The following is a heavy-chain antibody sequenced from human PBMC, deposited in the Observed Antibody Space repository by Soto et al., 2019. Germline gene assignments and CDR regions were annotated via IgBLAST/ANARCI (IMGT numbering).Heavy chain of an antibody. CDR1: GGTFSSYA. V-gene: IGHV1-69*13. CDR3: AREGPLLAVAGTVSVDYFDY. D-gene: IGHD6-19*01. Sequence: GASVKVACKASGGTFSSYAIIWVRQAPGQGLEWMGGIIPIFGTANYAQKFQGRVTITADESTSTAYMELRSLRSDDTAVYYCAREGPLLAVAGTVSVDYFDYWGQGTLVTVSS. CDR2: IIPIFGTA. J-gene: IGHJ4*02.